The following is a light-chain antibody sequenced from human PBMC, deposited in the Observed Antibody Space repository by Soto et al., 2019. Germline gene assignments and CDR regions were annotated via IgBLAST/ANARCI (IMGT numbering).Light chain of an antibody. J-gene: IGKJ1*01. CDR3: QQYNNWPPWT. V-gene: IGKV3-15*01. Sequence: EIVLTQSPATLSVSPGERATLSCRASQSVSSNLAWYQQKPGQAARLLIYGASTRATGVPARFSGSGSGTELTLTISSLQSEDFVVYYCQQYNNWPPWTFGQGTKVEI. CDR2: GAS. CDR1: QSVSSN.